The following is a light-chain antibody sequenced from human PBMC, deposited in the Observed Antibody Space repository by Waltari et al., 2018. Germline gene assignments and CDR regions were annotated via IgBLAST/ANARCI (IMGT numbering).Light chain of an antibody. CDR3: LQLNSYPRT. CDR1: QGISSN. CDR2: RAS. Sequence: DIHLPPSPSFLSASVGTRINITCRASQGISSNLAWYQQKPGKAPKLLIYRASTLQSGVPSRFSGSESGTDFTLTISSLQPEDFATYYCLQLNSYPRTFGQGTKVEVK. V-gene: IGKV1-9*01. J-gene: IGKJ1*01.